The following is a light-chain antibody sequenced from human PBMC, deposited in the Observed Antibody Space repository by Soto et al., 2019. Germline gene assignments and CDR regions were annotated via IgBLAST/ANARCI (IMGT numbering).Light chain of an antibody. CDR1: SSDVGDYNY. CDR2: DVS. V-gene: IGLV2-11*01. CDR3: CSFAGSYTFRV. Sequence: QSALTQPRSVSGSPGQSVTISCTGTSSDVGDYNYVSWYQQYPGKAPKLVIYDVSKRPSGVPDRFSGYKSGNTASLTISGLQAEDEADYYCCSFAGSYTFRVFGGGTKLTVL. J-gene: IGLJ3*02.